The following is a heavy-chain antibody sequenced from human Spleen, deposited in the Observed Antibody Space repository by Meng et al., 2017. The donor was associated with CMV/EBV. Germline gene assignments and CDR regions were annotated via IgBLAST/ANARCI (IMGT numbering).Heavy chain of an antibody. V-gene: IGHV4-61*01. CDR2: IYYSGTT. CDR1: GGSGDSGSYY. Sequence: VSGGSGDSGSYYWSWIRQPPGKGLEWIGYIYYSGTTNYNPSLKSRVTISVDTSKNQFTLKLSSVTAADTAVYYCARATTTLTPYFDFWGQGTLVTVSS. D-gene: IGHD4-11*01. J-gene: IGHJ4*02. CDR3: ARATTTLTPYFDF.